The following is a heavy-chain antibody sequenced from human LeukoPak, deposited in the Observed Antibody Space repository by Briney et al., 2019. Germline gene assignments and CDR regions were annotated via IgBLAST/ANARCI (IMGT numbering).Heavy chain of an antibody. J-gene: IGHJ6*02. D-gene: IGHD3-9*01. Sequence: PGGSLRLSCAASGFGVSVNYMSWVRQAPGKGLEWEAVISYDGSNKYYADSVKGRFTISRDNSKDTLYLQMNSLRAEDTAVYYCARDDILTGRYYYYYGMDVWGQGTTVTVSS. CDR2: ISYDGSNK. CDR3: ARDDILTGRYYYYYGMDV. V-gene: IGHV3-30-3*01. CDR1: GFGVSVNY.